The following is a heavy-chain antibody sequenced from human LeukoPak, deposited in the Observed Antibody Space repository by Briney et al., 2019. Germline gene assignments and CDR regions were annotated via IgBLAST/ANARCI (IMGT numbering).Heavy chain of an antibody. CDR1: GYTFTSYG. V-gene: IGHV1-18*01. J-gene: IGHJ4*02. CDR2: ISASNGKT. D-gene: IGHD1-26*01. Sequence: GASVKVSCKASGYTFTSYGISWVRQAPGQGLEWMGWISASNGKTNYAQKFQGRVTMTEDTSTDTAYMELSSLRSEDTAVYYCATSGGSYYEGYYFDYWGQGTLVTVSS. CDR3: ATSGGSYYEGYYFDY.